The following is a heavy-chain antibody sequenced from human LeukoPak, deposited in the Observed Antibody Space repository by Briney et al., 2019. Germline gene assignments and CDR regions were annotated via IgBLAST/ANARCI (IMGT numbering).Heavy chain of an antibody. V-gene: IGHV4-30-2*01. CDR1: GGSISSGGYS. CDR3: ARLVVGALPDP. CDR2: IYHSGST. D-gene: IGHD3-10*01. Sequence: PSETLSLTCAVSGGSISSGGYSWSWIRQPPGKGLEWVGYIYHSGSTYYNPSLKSRVTISVDRSKNQFSLKLSSVTAADTAVYYCARLVVGALPDPWGQGTLVTVSS. J-gene: IGHJ5*02.